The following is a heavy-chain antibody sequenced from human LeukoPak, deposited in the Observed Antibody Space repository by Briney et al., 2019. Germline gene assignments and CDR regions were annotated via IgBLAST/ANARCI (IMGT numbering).Heavy chain of an antibody. Sequence: GGSLRLSCAASGFTFSSYSMNWVRQAPGKGLEWVSSISSSSSYIYYADSVKGRFTISRDNAKNSLYLQMNSLRAEYTAVYYCARDQDSSGWSVWGQGTLVTVSS. V-gene: IGHV3-21*01. CDR2: ISSSSSYI. CDR3: ARDQDSSGWSV. D-gene: IGHD6-19*01. CDR1: GFTFSSYS. J-gene: IGHJ4*02.